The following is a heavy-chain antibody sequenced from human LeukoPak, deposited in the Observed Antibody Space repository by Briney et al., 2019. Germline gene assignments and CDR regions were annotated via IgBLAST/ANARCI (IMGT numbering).Heavy chain of an antibody. CDR2: MYYSGST. J-gene: IGHJ3*01. V-gene: IGHV4-59*08. CDR3: ARSPCTSASCPRRNVFDV. Sequence: SETLSLTCTVSGGSISNYYWSWIRQPPGKGLEWIGYMYYSGSTNYNPSLESRVTISGDTSKNQFSLKLSSVTAADTAVYYCARSPCTSASCPRRNVFDVWGQGTMVTASS. D-gene: IGHD2-2*01. CDR1: GGSISNYY.